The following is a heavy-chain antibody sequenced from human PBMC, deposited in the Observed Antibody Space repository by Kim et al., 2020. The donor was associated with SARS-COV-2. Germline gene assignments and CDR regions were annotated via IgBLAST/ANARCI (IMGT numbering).Heavy chain of an antibody. V-gene: IGHV3-21*01. CDR3: ASLLELVVPAAVPFDY. Sequence: GGSLRLSCAASGFTFSSYSMNWVRQAPGKGLEWVSSISSSSSYIYYADSVKGRFTISRDNAKNSLYLQMNSLRAEDTAVYYCASLLELVVPAAVPFDYWGQGTLVTVSS. D-gene: IGHD2-2*01. CDR1: GFTFSSYS. J-gene: IGHJ4*02. CDR2: ISSSSSYI.